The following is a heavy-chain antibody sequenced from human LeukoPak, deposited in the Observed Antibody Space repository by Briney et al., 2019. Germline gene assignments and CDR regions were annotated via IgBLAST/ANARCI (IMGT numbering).Heavy chain of an antibody. CDR2: IYYSGST. V-gene: IGHV4-39*01. J-gene: IGHJ4*02. CDR3: ARQNGDHGRPPYYFDY. CDR1: GGSISSSSYY. Sequence: SETLSLTCTVSGGSISSSSYYWGWIRQPPGKWLEWIGSIYYSGSTYYNPSLKSRVTISVDTSKNQLSLKLSSVTAADTAAYYCARQNGDHGRPPYYFDYWGQGSLVTVSS. D-gene: IGHD4-17*01.